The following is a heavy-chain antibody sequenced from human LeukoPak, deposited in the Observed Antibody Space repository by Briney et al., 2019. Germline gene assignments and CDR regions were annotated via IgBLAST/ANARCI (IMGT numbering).Heavy chain of an antibody. V-gene: IGHV4-59*01. D-gene: IGHD4-23*01. CDR1: GGSISSYY. Sequence: PSETLSLTCTVSGGSISSYYWSWIRQPPGKGLEWIGYIYYSGSTNYYPSLKSRVTISVDTSKNQFSLKLSSVTAAGTAVYYCARGVSIRTVVTPGYYYYMDVWGKGTTVTISS. CDR3: ARGVSIRTVVTPGYYYYMDV. J-gene: IGHJ6*03. CDR2: IYYSGST.